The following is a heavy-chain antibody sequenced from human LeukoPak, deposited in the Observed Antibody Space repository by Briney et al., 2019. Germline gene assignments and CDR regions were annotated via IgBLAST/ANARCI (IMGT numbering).Heavy chain of an antibody. J-gene: IGHJ4*02. CDR3: ARTDWNYPLDRCDY. Sequence: ASVKVSCKASGYTFTSYGISWVRQAPGQGLEWMGWISAYNGNTNYAQKLQGRVTMTTDTSTSTAYMELRSLRSDDTAVYYCARTDWNYPLDRCDYWGQGTLVTVSS. D-gene: IGHD1-7*01. CDR1: GYTFTSYG. V-gene: IGHV1-18*01. CDR2: ISAYNGNT.